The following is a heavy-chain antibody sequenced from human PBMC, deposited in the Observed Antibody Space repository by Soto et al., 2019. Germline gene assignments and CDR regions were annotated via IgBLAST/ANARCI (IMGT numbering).Heavy chain of an antibody. CDR3: TAHRSSITMRRGIIIGDYYYSGMDF. CDR1: GINFSRAW. D-gene: IGHD3-10*01. J-gene: IGHJ6*02. Sequence: GGSLRLSCAASGINFSRAWMSWVRQAPGKGLEWVGRIKSKFDGETIDYAAPVKGRFTISRDDSKNTLYLQMNSLKTEDTAVYYCTAHRSSITMRRGIIIGDYYYSGMDFRGQGATVTVSS. V-gene: IGHV3-15*01. CDR2: IKSKFDGETI.